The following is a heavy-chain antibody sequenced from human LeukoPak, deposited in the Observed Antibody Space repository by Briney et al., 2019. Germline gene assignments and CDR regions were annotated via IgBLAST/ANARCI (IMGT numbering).Heavy chain of an antibody. CDR1: GGTFSRYA. CDR2: IIPIFGTA. D-gene: IGHD2-15*01. Sequence: ASVKVSCKASGGTFSRYAISWVRQAPGQGLERMGGIIPIFGTANYAQKFQGRVTIIADESTSTAYMELSSLRSEDTAVYYCARSPSYCSGGSCYSDYFDYWGQGTLVTVSS. J-gene: IGHJ4*02. CDR3: ARSPSYCSGGSCYSDYFDY. V-gene: IGHV1-69*01.